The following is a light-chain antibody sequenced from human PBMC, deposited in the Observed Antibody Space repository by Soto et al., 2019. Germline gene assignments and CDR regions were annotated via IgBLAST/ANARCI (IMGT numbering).Light chain of an antibody. CDR2: DAS. J-gene: IGKJ4*01. CDR1: QSISSW. V-gene: IGKV1-5*01. CDR3: QQYNSYPLT. Sequence: DIQMTQSPSTLSASVGDRVTITCRASQSISSWLAWYQQKPGKAPKLLIYDASSLESGVPSRFSGSGSGTEFTLTISSLQPDDLANYYCQQYNSYPLTFGGGTKVDIK.